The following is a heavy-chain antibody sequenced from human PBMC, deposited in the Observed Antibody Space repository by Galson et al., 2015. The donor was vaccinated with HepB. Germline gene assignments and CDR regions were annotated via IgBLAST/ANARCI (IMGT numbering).Heavy chain of an antibody. CDR2: ISYDGSNK. V-gene: IGHV3-30*04. CDR1: GFTFSSYA. J-gene: IGHJ4*02. D-gene: IGHD4-23*01. CDR3: GRDFIPFDYGGNPLDY. Sequence: SLRLSCSASGFTFSSYAMHWVRQAPGKGLEWVAVISYDGSNKYYADSVKGRFTISRDNFKNTLYLQMHSLRAEDTAVYYCGRDFIPFDYGGNPLDYWGQGTLVTVSS.